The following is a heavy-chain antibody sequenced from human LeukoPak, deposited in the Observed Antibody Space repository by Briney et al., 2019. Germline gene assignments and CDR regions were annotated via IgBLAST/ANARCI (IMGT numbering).Heavy chain of an antibody. CDR2: INAGNGNT. J-gene: IGHJ3*02. Sequence: GASVKVSCKASGYTFTSYAMHWVRQAPGQRLEWMGWINAGNGNTKYSQKFQGRVTITRDTSASTAYMELSSLRSEDTAVYYCAREYSGYDDAFDIWGQGTMVTVSS. D-gene: IGHD5-12*01. V-gene: IGHV1-3*01. CDR1: GYTFTSYA. CDR3: AREYSGYDDAFDI.